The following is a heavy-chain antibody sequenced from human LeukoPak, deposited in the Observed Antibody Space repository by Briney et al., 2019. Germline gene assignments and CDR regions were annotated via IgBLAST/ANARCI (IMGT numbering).Heavy chain of an antibody. J-gene: IGHJ4*02. Sequence: SETLSLTCTVSGGSISSRSYYWGWIRQPPGKGLEWIGSIYYSGSTYYNPSLKSRVTISVDTSKNQFSLKLSSVTAADTAVYYCARSYIWFGELFLIFDYWGQGTLVTVSS. CDR3: ARSYIWFGELFLIFDY. CDR2: IYYSGST. V-gene: IGHV4-39*07. CDR1: GGSISSRSYY. D-gene: IGHD3-10*01.